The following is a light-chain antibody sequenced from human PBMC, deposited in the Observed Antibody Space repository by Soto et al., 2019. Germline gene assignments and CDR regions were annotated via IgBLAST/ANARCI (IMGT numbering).Light chain of an antibody. J-gene: IGLJ1*01. CDR1: SSDVGGYNY. Sequence: QSVLTQPASVSGSPGQSITISCTGTSSDVGGYNYVSWYQQHPGKAPKLMIYDVSNRPSGVSNRFSGSKSGNTASLTISGLQVEDEAEYYCSSYTSSSTLYVFGTGTKVTVL. CDR3: SSYTSSSTLYV. CDR2: DVS. V-gene: IGLV2-14*01.